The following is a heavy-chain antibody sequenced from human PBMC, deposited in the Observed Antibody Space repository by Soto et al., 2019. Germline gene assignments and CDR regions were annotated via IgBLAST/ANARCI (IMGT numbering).Heavy chain of an antibody. V-gene: IGHV1-2*04. CDR3: ARALTGAPLNCSSTSCPPRPYYMDV. J-gene: IGHJ6*03. CDR2: INPNSGGT. CDR1: GYTFTGYY. Sequence: ASVKVSCKASGYTFTGYYMHWVRQAPGQGLEWMGWINPNSGGTNYAQKFQGWVTMTRDTSISTAYVELSRLRSDDTAVYYCARALTGAPLNCSSTSCPPRPYYMDVWGKGTTVTVSS. D-gene: IGHD2-2*01.